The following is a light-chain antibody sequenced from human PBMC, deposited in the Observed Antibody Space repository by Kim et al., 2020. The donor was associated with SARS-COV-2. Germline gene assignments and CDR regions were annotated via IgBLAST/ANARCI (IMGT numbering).Light chain of an antibody. J-gene: IGKJ4*01. CDR2: DAS. CDR3: QQRDSWPPAVS. Sequence: PGERATLSCRASQSIDTSLGWYQHRPGQAPRLLVYDASIRATGVPDRFSGSGSGTDFTLTISSLEPEDFSTYYCQQRDSWPPAVSFGVGTKVDIK. CDR1: QSIDTS. V-gene: IGKV3-11*01.